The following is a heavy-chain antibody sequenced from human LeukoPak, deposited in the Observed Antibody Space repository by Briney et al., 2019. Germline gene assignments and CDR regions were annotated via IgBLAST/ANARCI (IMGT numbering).Heavy chain of an antibody. CDR1: GGSISSYY. J-gene: IGHJ4*02. V-gene: IGHV4-59*01. D-gene: IGHD3-22*01. Sequence: SETLSLTCTVSGGSISSYYWSWIRQPPGKGLEWIGYIDYSGTTTYSPSLKSRVTISVDTSKNQFSLRLSSVTAADTAVYYCARVKTRGYYDSSGYYEFDYWGQGTLVTVSS. CDR3: ARVKTRGYYDSSGYYEFDY. CDR2: IDYSGTT.